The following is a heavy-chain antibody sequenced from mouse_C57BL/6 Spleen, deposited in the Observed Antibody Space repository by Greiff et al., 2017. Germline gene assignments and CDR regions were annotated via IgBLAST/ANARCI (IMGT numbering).Heavy chain of an antibody. CDR1: GFNIKNTY. Sequence: EVQRVESVAELVRPGASVKLSCTASGFNIKNTYMHWVKQRPEQGLEWIGRIDPANGNTKYAPKFQGKATITADTSSNTAYLQLSSLTSEDTAIYYCARAYYDYGWAMDYWGQGTSVTVSS. CDR3: ARAYYDYGWAMDY. CDR2: IDPANGNT. D-gene: IGHD2-4*01. V-gene: IGHV14-3*01. J-gene: IGHJ4*01.